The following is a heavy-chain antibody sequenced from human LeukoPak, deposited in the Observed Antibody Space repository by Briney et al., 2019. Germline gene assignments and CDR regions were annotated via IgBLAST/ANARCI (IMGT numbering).Heavy chain of an antibody. J-gene: IGHJ3*02. CDR3: AKDRLERLVRNAFDI. CDR1: GFTFSSYA. D-gene: IGHD3-9*01. Sequence: GGSLRLSCTASGFTFSSYAISWVRQAPGKGLKWVSGISGSGGSTYNTDSVKGRFTISRDNSKNTLYLQMNSLRAEDTAVYYCAKDRLERLVRNAFDIWGQGTMVTVSS. CDR2: ISGSGGST. V-gene: IGHV3-23*01.